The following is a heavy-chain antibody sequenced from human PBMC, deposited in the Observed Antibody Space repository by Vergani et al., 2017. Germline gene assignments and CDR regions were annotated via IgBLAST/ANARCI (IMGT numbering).Heavy chain of an antibody. CDR1: GASIRSSNYY. CDR2: IYYCGRT. CDR3: ARHSTVEWLVKLGWIVP. Sequence: QLQLQESGPGLVKPSATLSLTCSVSGASIRSSNYYWGWIRQPPGKGLELIASIYYCGRTYYNPSLKSRVTISVDTSKNQFSLKLSSVTAADTAVYFCARHSTVEWLVKLGWIVPWGQGILVTVSS. J-gene: IGHJ5*02. D-gene: IGHD6-19*01. V-gene: IGHV4-39*01.